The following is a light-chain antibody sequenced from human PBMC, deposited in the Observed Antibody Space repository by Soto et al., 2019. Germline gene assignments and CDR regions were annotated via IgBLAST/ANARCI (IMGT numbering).Light chain of an antibody. CDR3: QQRRDWPHT. CDR2: DAS. J-gene: IGKJ4*01. CDR1: QSVSGY. V-gene: IGKV3-11*01. Sequence: EIVLTQSPATLSLSPGERATLSCKASQSVSGYLVWYQQKPGQAPRLLISDASNRATGIPARFSGSGSGTDFTLTVSSLEPEDFAVYYCQQRRDWPHTFGGGTKVEI.